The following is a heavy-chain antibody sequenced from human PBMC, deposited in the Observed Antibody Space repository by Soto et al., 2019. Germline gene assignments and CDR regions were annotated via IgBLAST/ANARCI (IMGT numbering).Heavy chain of an antibody. V-gene: IGHV1-46*01. J-gene: IGHJ6*02. Sequence: ASVKVSCKXSGYTFTSYYMHWVRQAPGQGLEWMGIINPSGGSTSYAQKFQGRVTMTRDTSTSTVYMELSSLRSEDTAVYYCARGFLEWLPLVGMDVWGQGTTVTVSS. CDR3: ARGFLEWLPLVGMDV. CDR1: GYTFTSYY. D-gene: IGHD3-3*01. CDR2: INPSGGST.